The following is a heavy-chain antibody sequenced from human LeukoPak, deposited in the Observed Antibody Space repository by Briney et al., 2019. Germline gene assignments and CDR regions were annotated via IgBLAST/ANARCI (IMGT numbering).Heavy chain of an antibody. CDR3: AKGGWSLYYFDY. V-gene: IGHV3-30*18. CDR2: ISYDGSNK. J-gene: IGHJ4*02. CDR1: GFTFSSYG. Sequence: PGRSLRLSCAASGFTFSSYGMHWVRQAPGKGLEGVAVISYDGSNKYYADSVKGRFTISRDNSKNTLYLQMNSLRAEDTAVYYCAKGGWSLYYFDYWGQGTLVTVSS. D-gene: IGHD6-19*01.